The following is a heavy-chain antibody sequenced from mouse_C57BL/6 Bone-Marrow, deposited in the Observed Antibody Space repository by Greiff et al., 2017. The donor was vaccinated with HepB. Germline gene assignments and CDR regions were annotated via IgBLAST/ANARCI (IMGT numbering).Heavy chain of an antibody. CDR3: ARNYGGFAY. J-gene: IGHJ3*01. D-gene: IGHD2-4*01. V-gene: IGHV1-59*01. CDR2: IDPSDSYT. CDR1: GYTFTSYW. Sequence: VQLQQPGAALVRPGTSVTLSCKASGYTFTSYWMHWVTQRPGQGLEWIGVIDPSDSYTNYNPKFKGKATLTVDTSSSTAYMQLSSLTSEGSAVYYCARNYGGFAYWGQGTLVTVSA.